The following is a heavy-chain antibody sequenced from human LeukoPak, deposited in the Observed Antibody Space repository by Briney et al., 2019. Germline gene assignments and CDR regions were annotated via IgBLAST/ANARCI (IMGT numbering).Heavy chain of an antibody. D-gene: IGHD4-23*01. Sequence: ASVKVSCKASGGTFSSYAISWVRQAPGQGLEWMGRIIPIFGIANYAQKFQGRVTITADKSTSTAYMELSSLSSEDTAVYYCARDRDYGGILYFDYWGQGTLVTVSS. CDR1: GGTFSSYA. V-gene: IGHV1-69*04. CDR3: ARDRDYGGILYFDY. J-gene: IGHJ4*02. CDR2: IIPIFGIA.